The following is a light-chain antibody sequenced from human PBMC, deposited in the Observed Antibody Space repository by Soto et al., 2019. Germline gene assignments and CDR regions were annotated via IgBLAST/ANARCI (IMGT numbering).Light chain of an antibody. J-gene: IGKJ4*01. Sequence: DIVMTQSPDSLAVSLVERATINCNSSQIVLYSSNNKNYLAWYQQKPGQPPKLLIYWASTRESGVPDRFSGSGSGTDFTLTISRLEPEDFAVYYCQQYGSSPPITFGGGTKVDIK. CDR1: QIVLYSSNNKNY. CDR2: WAS. V-gene: IGKV4-1*01. CDR3: QQYGSSPPIT.